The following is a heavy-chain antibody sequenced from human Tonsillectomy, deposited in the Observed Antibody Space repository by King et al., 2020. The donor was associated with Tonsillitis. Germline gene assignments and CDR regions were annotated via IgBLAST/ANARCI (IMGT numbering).Heavy chain of an antibody. CDR1: GFTFDDYA. V-gene: IGHV3-9*01. D-gene: IGHD3-10*01. CDR2: ISWNSGSI. Sequence: VQLVESGGGLVQPGRSLRLSCAASGFTFDDYAMHWVRQAPGKGLEWVSGISWNSGSIGYADSVKGRFTISRDNAKNSLYLQMNSLRAEDTALYYCAKGGKLWFGELSQLGYWGQGTLVTVSS. J-gene: IGHJ4*02. CDR3: AKGGKLWFGELSQLGY.